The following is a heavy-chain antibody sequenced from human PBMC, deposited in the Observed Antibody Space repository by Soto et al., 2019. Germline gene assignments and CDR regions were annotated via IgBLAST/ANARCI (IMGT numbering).Heavy chain of an antibody. CDR1: GFTFSSYS. V-gene: IGHV3-21*01. D-gene: IGHD1-1*01. CDR3: ARGNGGDWFDP. J-gene: IGHJ5*02. CDR2: ISSSSSYI. Sequence: EVQLVESGGGLVKPGGSLRLSCAASGFTFSSYSMNWVRQAPGKGLEWVSSISSSSSYIYYADSVKGRFTISRDNAKNSRYLKMNSLRAEDTAVYYCARGNGGDWFDPWGQGTLVTVSS.